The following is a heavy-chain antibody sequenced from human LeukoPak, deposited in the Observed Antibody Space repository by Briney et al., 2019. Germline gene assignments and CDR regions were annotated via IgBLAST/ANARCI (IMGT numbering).Heavy chain of an antibody. CDR1: GFTFSSYG. Sequence: SGGSLRLSCAASGFTFSSYGMHWVRQAPGKGLEWVAFIRYDGSNKYYADSVKGRFTISRDNSKNTLYLQMNSLRAEDTAVYYCAKGSGGSSHALIDYWGQGTLVTVSS. CDR3: AKGSGGSSHALIDY. D-gene: IGHD2-15*01. J-gene: IGHJ4*02. V-gene: IGHV3-30*02. CDR2: IRYDGSNK.